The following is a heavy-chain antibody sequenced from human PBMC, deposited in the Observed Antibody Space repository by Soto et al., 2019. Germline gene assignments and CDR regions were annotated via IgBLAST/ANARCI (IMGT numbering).Heavy chain of an antibody. CDR1: GYTFTSHD. CDR2: MNPNSGNT. V-gene: IGHV1-8*01. D-gene: IGHD4-17*01. J-gene: IGHJ4*02. CDR3: ARWDYGVCARFDF. Sequence: QVQLVQSGAEVKKPGASVKVSCKASGYTFTSHDINWVRQATGQGLEWMGWMNPNSGNTGYAQKFQGRVTMTRNTTRSTAYMELSSLRSDATVVYYCARWDYGVCARFDFCGQGTLVTVSS.